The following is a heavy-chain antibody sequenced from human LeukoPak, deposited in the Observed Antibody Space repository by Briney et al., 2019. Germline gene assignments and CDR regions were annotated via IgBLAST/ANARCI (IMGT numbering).Heavy chain of an antibody. CDR2: IKSKTDGGTT. V-gene: IGHV3-15*07. D-gene: IGHD6-19*01. Sequence: GGSLRLSCAAPGFTFSNAWMNWVRQAPGKGLEWVGRIKSKTDGGTTDYAAPVKGRFTISRDDSKNTLYLQMNSLKTEDTAVYYCTTEVPAVAGMTYYYGMDVWGQGTTVTVSS. CDR3: TTEVPAVAGMTYYYGMDV. J-gene: IGHJ6*02. CDR1: GFTFSNAW.